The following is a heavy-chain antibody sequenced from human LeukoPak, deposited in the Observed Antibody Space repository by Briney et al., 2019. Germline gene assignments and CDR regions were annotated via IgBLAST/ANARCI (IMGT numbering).Heavy chain of an antibody. CDR1: GYTFTGYY. D-gene: IGHD3-9*01. Sequence: ASVKVSCKASGYTFTGYYMHWVRQAPGQGLEWMGWINPNSGGTNYAQKFQGRVTMTRDTSISTAYMELSRLRSDGTAVYYCARASGDILTGYSSYFDYWGQGTLVTVSS. J-gene: IGHJ4*02. CDR2: INPNSGGT. V-gene: IGHV1-2*02. CDR3: ARASGDILTGYSSYFDY.